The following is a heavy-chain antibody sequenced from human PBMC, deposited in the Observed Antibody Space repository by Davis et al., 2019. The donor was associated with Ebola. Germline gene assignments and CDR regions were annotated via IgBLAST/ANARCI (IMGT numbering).Heavy chain of an antibody. CDR2: INHSGST. J-gene: IGHJ5*02. CDR1: GGSFSGYY. CDR3: ARLGTRGYSWFDP. Sequence: MPSETLSLTCAVYGGSFSGYYWSWIRQPPGKGLEWIGEINHSGSTNYNPSLKSRVTISVDTSKNQFSLKLSSVTAADTAVYYCARLGTRGYSWFDPWGQRTLVTVSS. V-gene: IGHV4-34*01. D-gene: IGHD5-12*01.